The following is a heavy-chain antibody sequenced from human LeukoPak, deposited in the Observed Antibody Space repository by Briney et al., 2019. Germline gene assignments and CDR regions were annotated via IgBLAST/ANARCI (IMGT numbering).Heavy chain of an antibody. CDR1: GGTFSSYA. Sequence: SVKVSCKASGGTFSSYAISWVRQAPGQGLEWMGRIIPIFGTANYAQKFQGRVTITTDESTSTAYMELSSLRSEDTAVYYCARDSSGYYEYYWYFDLWDRGTLVTVSS. V-gene: IGHV1-69*05. CDR3: ARDSSGYYEYYWYFDL. D-gene: IGHD3-22*01. J-gene: IGHJ2*01. CDR2: IIPIFGTA.